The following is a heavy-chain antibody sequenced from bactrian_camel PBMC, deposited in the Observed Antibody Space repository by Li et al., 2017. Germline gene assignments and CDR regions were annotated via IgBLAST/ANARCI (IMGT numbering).Heavy chain of an antibody. Sequence: VQLVESGGGLVQPGGSLRLSCVASGYTFANYGMTWVRQAPGKGLEWVSSILSDGSRTYYAGSVKGRFTISRDNAKSTVYLQLNSLKPEDTAMYFCAADFNGCPLLTFGYWGQGTQVTVS. V-gene: IGHV3S40*01. CDR2: ILSDGSRT. D-gene: IGHD1*01. CDR1: GYTFANYG. CDR3: AADFNGCPLLTFGY. J-gene: IGHJ6*01.